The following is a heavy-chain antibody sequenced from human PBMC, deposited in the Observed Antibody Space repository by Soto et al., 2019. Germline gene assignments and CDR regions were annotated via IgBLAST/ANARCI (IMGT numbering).Heavy chain of an antibody. V-gene: IGHV1-69*12. CDR1: GGTFSSYA. J-gene: IGHJ4*02. CDR3: ARVGPLTTVTRGFY. Sequence: QVQLVQSGAEVKKPGSSVKVSCQASGGTFSSYAISWVRQAPGQGLEWMGGIIPIFGTANYAQKFQVRVTITADESTSTAYMELSSLRSEDTAVDYCARVGPLTTVTRGFYWGQGTLVTVSS. CDR2: IIPIFGTA. D-gene: IGHD4-17*01.